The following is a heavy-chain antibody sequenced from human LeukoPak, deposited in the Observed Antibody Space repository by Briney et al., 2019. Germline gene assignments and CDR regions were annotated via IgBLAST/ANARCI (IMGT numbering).Heavy chain of an antibody. D-gene: IGHD3-10*01. Sequence: PGGSLRLSCAASGFTFSSYSMNWVRQAPGKGLEWVSSISSSSSYIYYADSVKGRFTISRDNSKNTLYLQMNSLRAEDTAVYYCARAPSMGRMVRGVMALDYWGQGTLVTVSS. V-gene: IGHV3-21*04. CDR2: ISSSSSYI. CDR3: ARAPSMGRMVRGVMALDY. J-gene: IGHJ4*02. CDR1: GFTFSSYS.